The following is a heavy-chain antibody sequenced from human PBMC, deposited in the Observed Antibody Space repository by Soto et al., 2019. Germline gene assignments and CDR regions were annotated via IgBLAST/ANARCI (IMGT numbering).Heavy chain of an antibody. J-gene: IGHJ6*01. D-gene: IGHD6-6*01. CDR1: GFIFSSYS. CDR3: ARDWSRSSAGEGHYYYYGMDV. CDR2: ISTSSRYI. V-gene: IGHV3-21*06. Sequence: EVQLVESGGGLVKPGGSLRLSCAASGFIFSSYSMNWVRQAPGKGLEWVSFISTSSRYIYFADSVKGRFTISRDNAKTSLYLQMNSLRAEDTALYYCARDWSRSSAGEGHYYYYGMDVWGQGTTVTVSS.